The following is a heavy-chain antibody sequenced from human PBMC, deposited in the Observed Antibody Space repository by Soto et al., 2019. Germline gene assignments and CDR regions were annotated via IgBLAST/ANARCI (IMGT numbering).Heavy chain of an antibody. Sequence: SETLSLTCTVSGGSISSYYWSWIRQPPGKGLEWIGYIYYSGSTNYNPSLKSRVTISVDTSKNQFSLKLSSVTAADTAVYYCAREGRIVGAPYFDYWGQGTLVTVS. D-gene: IGHD1-26*01. CDR3: AREGRIVGAPYFDY. CDR1: GGSISSYY. V-gene: IGHV4-59*01. CDR2: IYYSGST. J-gene: IGHJ4*02.